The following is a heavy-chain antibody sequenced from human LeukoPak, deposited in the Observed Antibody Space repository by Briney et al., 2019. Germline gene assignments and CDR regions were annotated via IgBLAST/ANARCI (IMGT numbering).Heavy chain of an antibody. D-gene: IGHD3-3*01. CDR2: INPSGGST. Sequence: ASVKVSCKASGYTFTSYYMHWVRQAPGQGLEWMGIINPSGGSTSYAQKFQGRVTMTRDTSTSTVYMELSSLRSEDTAAYYCARERGPNYDFWSGLFDYWGQGTLVTVSS. CDR3: ARERGPNYDFWSGLFDY. CDR1: GYTFTSYY. V-gene: IGHV1-46*01. J-gene: IGHJ4*02.